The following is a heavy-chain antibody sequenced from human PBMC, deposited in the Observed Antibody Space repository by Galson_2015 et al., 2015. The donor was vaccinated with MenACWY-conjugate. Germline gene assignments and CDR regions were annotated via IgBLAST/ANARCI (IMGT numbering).Heavy chain of an antibody. CDR1: GYSFTSYW. V-gene: IGHV5-51*01. CDR3: ARLFKLSGSGKFPPYYYYGMDV. D-gene: IGHD3-10*01. CDR2: IYPGDSDT. J-gene: IGHJ6*02. Sequence: QSGAEVKKPGESLKISCKGSGYSFTSYWIGWVRQMPGKGLEWMGIIYPGDSDTRYSPSFQGQVTISADKSISTAYLQWSSLKASDTAMYYCARLFKLSGSGKFPPYYYYGMDVWGQGTTVTVSS.